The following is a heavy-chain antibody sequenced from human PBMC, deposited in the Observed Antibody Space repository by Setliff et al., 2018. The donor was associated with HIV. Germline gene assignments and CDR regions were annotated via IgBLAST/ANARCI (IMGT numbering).Heavy chain of an antibody. CDR1: GYSISSDYH. D-gene: IGHD2-2*01. V-gene: IGHV4-38-2*02. Sequence: SETLSLTCAVSGYSISSDYHWAWVRQSPGKGLEWIGSITHSGSSWLNPSLKSRVNISVYTSKNQFTLNLSSVTAADTAVYYCARDKTYCNYSRCSRAGWYFDLWGRGTLVTVSS. J-gene: IGHJ2*01. CDR3: ARDKTYCNYSRCSRAGWYFDL. CDR2: ITHSGSS.